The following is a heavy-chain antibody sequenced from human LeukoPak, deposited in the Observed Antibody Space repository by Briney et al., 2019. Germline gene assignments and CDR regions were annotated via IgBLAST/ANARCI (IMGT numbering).Heavy chain of an antibody. CDR3: ARSPRGGTTTYFDY. V-gene: IGHV4-59*01. Sequence: SETLSLTCTVSGGPIGDYYWSWIRQPPGKGLEWIGYIYYSGSTNYNPSLKSRVTISVDTSKNQFSLRLSSVTAADTAVYYCARSPRGGTTTYFDYWGQGTLVTVSP. D-gene: IGHD1-14*01. CDR1: GGPIGDYY. CDR2: IYYSGST. J-gene: IGHJ4*02.